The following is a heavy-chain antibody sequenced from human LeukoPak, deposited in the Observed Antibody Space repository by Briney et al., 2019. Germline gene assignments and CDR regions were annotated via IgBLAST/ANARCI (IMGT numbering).Heavy chain of an antibody. V-gene: IGHV3-64D*06. CDR2: ISSSGGST. J-gene: IGHJ4*02. D-gene: IGHD3-10*01. CDR3: VKDSDYYGSGTLDY. CDR1: GFSFSGYA. Sequence: GGSLRLSCSASGFSFSGYAMHWVRQAPGKGLEYVSAISSSGGSTYYADSVKGRFTISRDNSKNTLYLQMSSLRAEDTAVYYCVKDSDYYGSGTLDYWGQGTLVTVSS.